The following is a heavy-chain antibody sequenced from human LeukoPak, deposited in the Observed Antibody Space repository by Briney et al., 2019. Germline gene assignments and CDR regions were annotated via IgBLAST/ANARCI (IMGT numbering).Heavy chain of an antibody. V-gene: IGHV4-4*07. CDR1: GGSISSYY. CDR3: ARGMGYCSGGSCYEWFDP. D-gene: IGHD2-15*01. CDR2: IYTSGST. Sequence: PSETLSLTCTVSGGSISSYYWSWIRHPAGKGLEWIGRIYTSGSTNYNPSLKSRVTMSVDTSKNQFSLKLSSVTAADTAVYYCARGMGYCSGGSCYEWFDPWGQGTLVTVSS. J-gene: IGHJ5*02.